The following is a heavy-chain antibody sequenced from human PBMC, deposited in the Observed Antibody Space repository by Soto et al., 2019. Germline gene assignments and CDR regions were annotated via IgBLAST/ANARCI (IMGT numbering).Heavy chain of an antibody. CDR2: ISGSGGST. D-gene: IGHD6-13*01. J-gene: IGHJ4*02. V-gene: IGHV3-23*01. Sequence: VQLLESGGGLIRPGGSLRLSCAASGFTFSNYAMNWVRQAPGKGLEWVSAISGSGGSTYYADSVKGRFTISRDNSKNTLYLQMNSLRAEDTAVYYCAKVGYSSSWYYFDYWGQGTLVTVSS. CDR3: AKVGYSSSWYYFDY. CDR1: GFTFSNYA.